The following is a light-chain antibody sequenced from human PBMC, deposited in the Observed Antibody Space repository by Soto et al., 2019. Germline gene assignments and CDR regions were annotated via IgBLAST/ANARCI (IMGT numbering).Light chain of an antibody. CDR2: DVT. CDR3: SSYTTTTTLVL. Sequence: QSALTQPASVSGSPGQSITISCTGTSSDVGGYNYVSWYQQHPGKAPTLMIFDVTNRPSGVSDRFSGSKSGNTASLTISGLQAADEADYYCSSYTTTTTLVLFGGGTKLTVL. CDR1: SSDVGGYNY. J-gene: IGLJ2*01. V-gene: IGLV2-14*01.